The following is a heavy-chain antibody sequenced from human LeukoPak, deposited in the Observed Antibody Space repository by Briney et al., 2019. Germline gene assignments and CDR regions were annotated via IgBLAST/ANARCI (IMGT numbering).Heavy chain of an antibody. CDR2: IYSGGST. Sequence: GGSLRLSCAASGFTVNNNYMSWVRQTPGKGLEWVSVIYSGGSTYYADSVKGRFTISRDNSKNTVYLQMISLRAEDTAVYYCAREGEHYVGVEYYYYGMDVWGQGTTVTVSS. V-gene: IGHV3-66*01. D-gene: IGHD1-26*01. CDR1: GFTVNNNY. CDR3: AREGEHYVGVEYYYYGMDV. J-gene: IGHJ6*02.